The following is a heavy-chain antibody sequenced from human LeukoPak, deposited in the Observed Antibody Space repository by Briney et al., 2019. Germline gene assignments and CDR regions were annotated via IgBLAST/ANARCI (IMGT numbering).Heavy chain of an antibody. CDR3: ARDRSRIVVVPDYYYYYMNV. D-gene: IGHD2-2*01. J-gene: IGHJ6*03. V-gene: IGHV1-2*02. CDR1: GYTLTGYY. Sequence: ASVTVSCKASGYTLTGYYMHWVRQAPAQGLEWMGWINPNSGGTNYAQKFQGRLTMTRDKSSSPAYMELIRLRSDDTAVYHCARDRSRIVVVPDYYYYYMNVWGKGTTVSVS. CDR2: INPNSGGT.